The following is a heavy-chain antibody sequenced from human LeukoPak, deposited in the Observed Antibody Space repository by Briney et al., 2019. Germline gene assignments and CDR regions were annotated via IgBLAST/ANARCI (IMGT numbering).Heavy chain of an antibody. V-gene: IGHV3-30*02. CDR1: GFIFSSFG. CDR3: AKDRGDYTNWFDP. CDR2: IRYDGSNK. D-gene: IGHD4-17*01. J-gene: IGHJ5*02. Sequence: GGSLRLSCAASGFIFSSFGMHWVRQAPGKGLEWVAFIRYDGSNKYYANSVKGRFTISRDNPKNTLYLQMNSPRAEDTAIYYCAKDRGDYTNWFDPWGQGTLVTVSS.